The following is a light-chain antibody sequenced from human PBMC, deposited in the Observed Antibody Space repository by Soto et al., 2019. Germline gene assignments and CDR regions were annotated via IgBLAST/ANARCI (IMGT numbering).Light chain of an antibody. CDR2: NDN. CDR1: NSGSKS. Sequence: SYELTQPLSVSVALGQTARITCGGSNSGSKSVHWDQQKPRQAPVLVIYNDNSRPSGIPERVSGSNSGSTATLTISRAQAGDEADYYCQVWDTSTALIGGGTKVTVL. V-gene: IGLV3-9*01. CDR3: QVWDTSTAL. J-gene: IGLJ2*01.